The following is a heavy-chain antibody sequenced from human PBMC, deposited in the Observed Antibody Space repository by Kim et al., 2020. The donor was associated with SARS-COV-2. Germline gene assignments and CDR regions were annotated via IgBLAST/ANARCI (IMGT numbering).Heavy chain of an antibody. J-gene: IGHJ5*02. CDR3: ARAIWGQGYCSGGSCPTVRWFDP. CDR2: ISSSGSTI. V-gene: IGHV3-11*04. CDR1: GFTFSDYY. D-gene: IGHD2-15*01. Sequence: GGSLRLSCAASGFTFSDYYMSWIRQAPGKGLEWVSYISSSGSTIYYADSVKGRFTISRDNAKNSLYLQMNSLRAEDTAVYYCARAIWGQGYCSGGSCPTVRWFDPWGQGTLVTVSS.